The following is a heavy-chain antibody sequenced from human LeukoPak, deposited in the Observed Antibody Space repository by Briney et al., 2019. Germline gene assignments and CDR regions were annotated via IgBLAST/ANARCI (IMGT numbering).Heavy chain of an antibody. Sequence: SETLSLTCAVYGGSFSGYYWSWIRQPPGKGLEWIGEINHSGSTNYNPSLKSRVTISVDTSKNQFSLKLSSVTAAGTAVYYCASNRRGDFVVNWGGGTLVTVSS. CDR1: GGSFSGYY. CDR2: INHSGST. J-gene: IGHJ4*02. D-gene: IGHD2-21*02. V-gene: IGHV4-34*01. CDR3: ASNRRGDFVVN.